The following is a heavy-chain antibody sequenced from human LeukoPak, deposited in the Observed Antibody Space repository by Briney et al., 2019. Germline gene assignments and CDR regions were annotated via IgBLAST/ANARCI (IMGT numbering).Heavy chain of an antibody. V-gene: IGHV1-2*02. CDR2: INPNSGGT. D-gene: IGHD4-17*01. Sequence: SVKASCKPSGYTSTGYYMHWVQQPPEQGLEGMGWINPNSGGTNYAQKFQGRVTMTRDTSISTAYMELSRLRSDDTAVYYCATNMGGDYLFDYWGQGTLVTVSS. CDR1: GYTSTGYY. CDR3: ATNMGGDYLFDY. J-gene: IGHJ4*02.